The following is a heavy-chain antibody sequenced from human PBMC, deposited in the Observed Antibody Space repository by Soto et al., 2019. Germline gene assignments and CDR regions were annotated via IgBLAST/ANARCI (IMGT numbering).Heavy chain of an antibody. D-gene: IGHD2-2*01. CDR2: INPNSGGT. CDR1: GYTFTGYD. CDR3: ARSHCSSISCYVGSWDY. V-gene: IGHV1-2*04. J-gene: IGHJ4*02. Sequence: QVQRVQSGAEVKKPGASVKVSCKASGYTFTGYDMHWVRQAPGQGLEWMGWINPNSGGTNYAQKFQGWVTMTRDTSNSTAYMELSRLRSDDTAVYYCARSHCSSISCYVGSWDYWGQGTLVTVSS.